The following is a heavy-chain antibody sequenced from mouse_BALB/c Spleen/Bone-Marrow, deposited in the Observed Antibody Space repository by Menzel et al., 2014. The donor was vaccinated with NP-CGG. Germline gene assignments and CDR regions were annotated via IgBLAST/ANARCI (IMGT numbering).Heavy chain of an antibody. CDR3: ARGGDPDYNNGIRDAFDP. D-gene: IGHD2-1*01. Sequence: LEESGGRLVTPGTPLTLTFTASGFSLSSYWMSWVRQAPGKGLEWIGIIYVGTDTTYYATWAKGRFTISRTSTTVDLKITSPTTEDTATYFCARGGDPDYNNGIRDAFDPWGPGTLVTVSS. J-gene: IGHJ1*01. CDR2: IYVGTDTT. V-gene: IGHV5-9*04. CDR1: GFSLSSYW.